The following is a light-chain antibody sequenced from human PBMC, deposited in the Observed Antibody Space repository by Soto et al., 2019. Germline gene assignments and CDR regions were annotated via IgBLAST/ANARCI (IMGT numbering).Light chain of an antibody. CDR3: QSYDSSLSGSV. CDR1: NSNIGAGYD. Sequence: QSVLTQPPSVSGAPGQRVTISCTGSNSNIGAGYDVHWYQQLPGTAPKLLIYGNSNRPSGVPDRFSGSKSVTSASLAITGLQAEDEADFDCQSYDSSLSGSVFAPGTKV. CDR2: GNS. J-gene: IGLJ1*01. V-gene: IGLV1-40*01.